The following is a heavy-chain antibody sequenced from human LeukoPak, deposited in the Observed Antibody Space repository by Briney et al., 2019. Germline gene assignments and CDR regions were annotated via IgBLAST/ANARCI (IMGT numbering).Heavy chain of an antibody. Sequence: GGSLRLSCAASGFTFSSYSMNWVRQAPGKGLEWVSSISSSSSYIYYADSVKGRFTISRDNAKNSLYLQMNSLRAEGTAVYYCARGGSSWFNWFDPWGQGTLVTVSS. CDR1: GFTFSSYS. D-gene: IGHD6-13*01. V-gene: IGHV3-21*01. CDR3: ARGGSSWFNWFDP. CDR2: ISSSSSYI. J-gene: IGHJ5*02.